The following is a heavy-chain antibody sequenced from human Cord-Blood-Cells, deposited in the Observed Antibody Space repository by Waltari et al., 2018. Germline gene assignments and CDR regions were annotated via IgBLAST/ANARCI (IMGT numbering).Heavy chain of an antibody. V-gene: IGHV4-34*01. J-gene: IGHJ5*02. D-gene: IGHD4-17*01. CDR3: ARRTRDYGGNYNWFDP. Sequence: QVQLQQWGAGLLKPSETLSLTCAVYGGSFSGYYWSWIRQPPGKGLEWIGEINHRGRTNDNPPRKGRVTISVDTSKNQFSLKLSSVTAADTAVYYCARRTRDYGGNYNWFDPWGQGTLVTVSS. CDR1: GGSFSGYY. CDR2: INHRGRT.